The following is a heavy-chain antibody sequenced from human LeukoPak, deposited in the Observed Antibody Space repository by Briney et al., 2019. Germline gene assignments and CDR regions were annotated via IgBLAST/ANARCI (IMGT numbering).Heavy chain of an antibody. Sequence: PGESLRLSCAASGFTVSSNYMSWVRQAPGKGLEWVSVIYSGGSTYYADSVKGRFTISRDNSKNTLYLQMNSLRAEDTAVYYCARSSLWFGELLVPLSFDYWGQGTLVTVSS. V-gene: IGHV3-53*01. J-gene: IGHJ4*02. CDR3: ARSSLWFGELLVPLSFDY. CDR1: GFTVSSNY. D-gene: IGHD3-10*01. CDR2: IYSGGST.